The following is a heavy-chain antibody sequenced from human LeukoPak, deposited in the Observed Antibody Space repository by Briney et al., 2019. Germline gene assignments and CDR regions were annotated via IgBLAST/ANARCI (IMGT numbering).Heavy chain of an antibody. J-gene: IGHJ5*02. V-gene: IGHV1-18*01. CDR2: ISAYNGNT. CDR3: ARDKFIQLRGYNWFDP. Sequence: ASVKVSCKASGYTFTSYGISWARQAPGQGLEWMGWISAYNGNTNYAQKLQGRVTMTTDTSTSTAYMELSSLRSDDTAVYYCARDKFIQLRGYNWFDPWGQGTLVTVSS. D-gene: IGHD5-18*01. CDR1: GYTFTSYG.